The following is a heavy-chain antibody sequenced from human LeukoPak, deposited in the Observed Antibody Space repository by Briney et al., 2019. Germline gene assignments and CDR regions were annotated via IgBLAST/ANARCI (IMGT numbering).Heavy chain of an antibody. D-gene: IGHD2-2*02. J-gene: IGHJ4*02. CDR1: GYTFTSYG. CDR2: ISAYNGNT. CDR3: ARDERRYCSSTSCYTSFDY. Sequence: GASVKVSCKASGYTFTSYGISWVRQAPGQGLEWMGWISAYNGNTNYAQKLQGRVTMTTDTSTSTAYMELRSLRSDDTAVYYCARDERRYCSSTSCYTSFDYWGQGTLVTVSS. V-gene: IGHV1-18*01.